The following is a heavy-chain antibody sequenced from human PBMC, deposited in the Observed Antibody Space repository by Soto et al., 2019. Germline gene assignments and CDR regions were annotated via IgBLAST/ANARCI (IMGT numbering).Heavy chain of an antibody. Sequence: GGSLRLSCAASGFTFSSYWMSWVRQAPGKGLEWVANIKQDGSEKYYVDSVKGRFTISRDNAKNSLYLQMNSLRAEDTAVYYCARDRTYYYDRDSKIHKNPWWFDPWGQGTLVTVSS. CDR2: IKQDGSEK. J-gene: IGHJ5*02. CDR1: GFTFSSYW. D-gene: IGHD3-22*01. CDR3: ARDRTYYYDRDSKIHKNPWWFDP. V-gene: IGHV3-7*05.